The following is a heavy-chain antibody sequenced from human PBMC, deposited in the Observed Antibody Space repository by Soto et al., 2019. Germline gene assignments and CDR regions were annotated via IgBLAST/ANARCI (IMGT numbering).Heavy chain of an antibody. V-gene: IGHV1-69*02. D-gene: IGHD1-1*01. J-gene: IGHJ6*03. CDR3: ARDSTGPGYYYMAV. Sequence: QVQLVQSGAEVKKPGSSVKVSCKASGGTFSSYTISWVRQAPGQGLEWMGRIIPILGIANYAQKFQGRVTITADKSTSTDDMELSSLRSEDTAVYYCARDSTGPGYYYMAVWGKGTTVTVSS. CDR2: IIPILGIA. CDR1: GGTFSSYT.